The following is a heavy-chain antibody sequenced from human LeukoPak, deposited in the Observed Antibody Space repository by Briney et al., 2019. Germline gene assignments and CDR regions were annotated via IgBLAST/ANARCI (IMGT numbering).Heavy chain of an antibody. D-gene: IGHD3-22*01. Sequence: PSETLSLTCTVSGGSISSSSYYWGWIRQPPGKGLEWIGSIYYSGGTYYNPSLKSRLTISVDTSKNQFSLRLSSVTAADTAVYYCARLGTGYDSSGYSIGWFDPWGQGTLVTVSS. J-gene: IGHJ5*02. CDR1: GGSISSSSYY. V-gene: IGHV4-39*01. CDR3: ARLGTGYDSSGYSIGWFDP. CDR2: IYYSGGT.